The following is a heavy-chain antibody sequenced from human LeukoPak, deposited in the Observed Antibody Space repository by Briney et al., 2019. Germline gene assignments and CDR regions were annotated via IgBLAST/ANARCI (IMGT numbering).Heavy chain of an antibody. D-gene: IGHD2-2*01. CDR2: ISYDGSNK. Sequence: GGSQRLSCAASGFTFSSYGMHWVRQAPGKGLEWVAVISYDGSNKYYADSVKGRFTISKDNAKNTVYLQMNNLRAEDTAVYYCVSFYETYWGRGTLVTVSS. CDR3: VSFYETY. V-gene: IGHV3-30*03. J-gene: IGHJ4*02. CDR1: GFTFSSYG.